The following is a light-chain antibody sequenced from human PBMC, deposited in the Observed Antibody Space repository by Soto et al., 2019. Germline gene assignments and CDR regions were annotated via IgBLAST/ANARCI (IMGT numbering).Light chain of an antibody. J-gene: IGKJ5*01. V-gene: IGKV3D-15*01. Sequence: IVLTQSPATLSVSPGERATLSCRASQSISIGLAWYRQKPGQAPRLLIYGASTRATGTPARFSGSGSGTEFTLTISSLQSEDFALYYCQQYNKWPLITFGQGTRLEIK. CDR1: QSISIG. CDR2: GAS. CDR3: QQYNKWPLIT.